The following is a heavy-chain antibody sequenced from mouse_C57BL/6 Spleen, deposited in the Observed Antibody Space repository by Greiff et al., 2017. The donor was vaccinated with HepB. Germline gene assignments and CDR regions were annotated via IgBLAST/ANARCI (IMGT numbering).Heavy chain of an antibody. D-gene: IGHD1-1*01. CDR1: GFTFSSYA. CDR2: ISDGGSYT. CDR3: ARDRDYGSRAMDY. V-gene: IGHV5-4*01. J-gene: IGHJ4*01. Sequence: EVKLMESGGGLVKPGGSLKLSCAASGFTFSSYAMSWVRQTPEKRLEWVATISDGGSYTYYPDNVKGRFTISRDNAKNNLYLQMSHLKSEDTAMYYCARDRDYGSRAMDYWGQGTSVTVSS.